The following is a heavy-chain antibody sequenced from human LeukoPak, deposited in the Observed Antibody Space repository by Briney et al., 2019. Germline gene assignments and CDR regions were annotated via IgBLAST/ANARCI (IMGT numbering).Heavy chain of an antibody. CDR1: GASVSSYF. J-gene: IGHJ4*02. CDR2: VYHSGSS. D-gene: IGHD6-6*01. Sequence: PSETLSLTCTVSGASVSSYFWSWIRQSPEKGLEWIGYVYHSGSSSSNPSLQSRVTKSQDTSRNQVSLKMTSATAADTAVYYCAKLLGEEYWGQGTQVVVSS. CDR3: AKLLGEEY. V-gene: IGHV4-59*02.